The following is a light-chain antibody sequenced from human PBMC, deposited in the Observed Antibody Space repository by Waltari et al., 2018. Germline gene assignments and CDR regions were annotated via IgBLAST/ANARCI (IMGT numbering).Light chain of an antibody. CDR3: MQALQTPWT. V-gene: IGKV2-28*01. CDR2: FGS. J-gene: IGKJ1*01. CDR1: QSLLDRNGYNL. Sequence: DIVVTQSPLSLPVTPGEPASISCRSSQSLLDRNGYNLLDWYLQKPGQSPQLLIYFGSHRASGVPDRFSGSGSGRDFTLKISRVEAEDVGVYYCMQALQTPWTFGLGTKVEIK.